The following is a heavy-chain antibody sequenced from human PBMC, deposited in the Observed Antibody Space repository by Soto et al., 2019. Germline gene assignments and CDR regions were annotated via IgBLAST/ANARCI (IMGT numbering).Heavy chain of an antibody. Sequence: QVQLQESGPGLVKPSETLSLTCTVSGGSISSYYWSWIRQPPGKGLEWIGYIYYSGSTNYNPSLKSRVTISVDTSKNQCSLKLSSVTAADTAVYYCARVRDTMVPWGFDPWGQGTLVTVSS. D-gene: IGHD3-10*01. V-gene: IGHV4-59*01. CDR2: IYYSGST. CDR3: ARVRDTMVPWGFDP. CDR1: GGSISSYY. J-gene: IGHJ5*02.